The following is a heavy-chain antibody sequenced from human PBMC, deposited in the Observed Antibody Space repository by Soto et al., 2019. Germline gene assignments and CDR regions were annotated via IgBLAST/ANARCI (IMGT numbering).Heavy chain of an antibody. D-gene: IGHD1-1*01. CDR3: ARTGDGHHDFLDY. V-gene: IGHV3-7*01. Sequence: EVHLEESGGGLVHPGGSLRLSCAASGFTFSSYWMNWVRQAPGEGLEWVANIDEDGSEYNDAESVRGRFTISRDNAKTTLYLQMNSLRAADTAVYYCARTGDGHHDFLDYWGQGILVSVSS. CDR2: IDEDGSEY. CDR1: GFTFSSYW. J-gene: IGHJ4*02.